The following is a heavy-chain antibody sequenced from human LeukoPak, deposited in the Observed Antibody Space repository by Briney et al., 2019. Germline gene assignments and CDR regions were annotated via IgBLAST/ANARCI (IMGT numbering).Heavy chain of an antibody. J-gene: IGHJ4*02. D-gene: IGHD6-13*01. Sequence: GGSLRLSCEASGFTFSDSAMSWVRQAPGRGLEWVSLISASGGNSYYADSVKGRFTVSRDSSKNTLHLQMNSLRAEDTAVYYCAKEGRSSWYFHEVDYWGQGTLVTVSS. CDR1: GFTFSDSA. CDR3: AKEGRSSWYFHEVDY. V-gene: IGHV3-23*01. CDR2: ISASGGNS.